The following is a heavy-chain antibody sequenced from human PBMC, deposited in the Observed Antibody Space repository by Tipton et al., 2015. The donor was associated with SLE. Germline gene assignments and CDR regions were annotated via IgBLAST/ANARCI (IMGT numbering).Heavy chain of an antibody. Sequence: TLSLTCAVYGGSFSGYYWSWIRQPPGKGLEWIGEVNHSGSTNYNPSLKSRVTIFVDTSKNQFSLQLSSVTAADTAVYYCARDLWGTQATEYWGQGTLVTVSS. J-gene: IGHJ4*02. CDR3: ARDLWGTQATEY. V-gene: IGHV4-34*01. CDR1: GGSFSGYY. D-gene: IGHD3-16*01. CDR2: VNHSGST.